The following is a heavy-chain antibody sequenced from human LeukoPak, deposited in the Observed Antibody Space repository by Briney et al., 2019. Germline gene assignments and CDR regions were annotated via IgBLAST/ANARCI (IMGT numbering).Heavy chain of an antibody. V-gene: IGHV3-9*01. D-gene: IGHD1/OR15-1a*01. J-gene: IGHJ4*02. CDR2: ISWNSGSI. Sequence: GGSLRLSCAASGFTLDDYAMHWVRQAPGKGLEWVSGISWNSGSIGYADSVKGRFTIFRDNAKNSLYLQMNSLRAEDTALYYCANAGTAFDYWGQGTLVTVSS. CDR1: GFTLDDYA. CDR3: ANAGTAFDY.